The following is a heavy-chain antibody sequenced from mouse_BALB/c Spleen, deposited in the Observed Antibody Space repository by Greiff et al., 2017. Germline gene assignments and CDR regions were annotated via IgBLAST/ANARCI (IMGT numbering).Heavy chain of an antibody. Sequence: VKLVESGGDLVKPGGSLKLSCAASGFTFSSYGMSWVRQTPDKRLEWVATISSGGSYTYYPDSVKGRFTISRDNAKNTLYLQMSSLKSEDTAMYYCARHITTVVATTSFDYWGQGTTLTVSS. CDR3: ARHITTVVATTSFDY. D-gene: IGHD1-1*01. V-gene: IGHV5-6*02. CDR2: ISSGGSYT. CDR1: GFTFSSYG. J-gene: IGHJ2*01.